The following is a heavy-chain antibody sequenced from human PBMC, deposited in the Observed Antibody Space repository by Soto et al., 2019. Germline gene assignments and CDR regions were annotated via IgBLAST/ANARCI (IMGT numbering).Heavy chain of an antibody. CDR1: GGTFSSYT. CDR2: IIPILGIA. J-gene: IGHJ6*02. V-gene: IGHV1-69*02. CDR3: ARGAFSGYYYYYGMDV. D-gene: IGHD3-3*01. Sequence: ASVKVSCKASGGTFSSYTISWVRQAPGQGLEWMGRIIPILGIANYAQKFQGRVTITADKSTSTAYMELSSLRSEDTAVYYCARGAFSGYYYYYGMDVWGQGTTVTVSS.